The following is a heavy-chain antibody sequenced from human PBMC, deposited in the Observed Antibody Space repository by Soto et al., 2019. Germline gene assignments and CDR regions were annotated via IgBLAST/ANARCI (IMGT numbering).Heavy chain of an antibody. CDR2: IIPIFGTA. V-gene: IGHV1-69*06. CDR1: GGTFSSYA. CDR3: ARGIGRWLPQQYYFDY. D-gene: IGHD5-12*01. Sequence: VASVKVSCKASGGTFSSYAISWVRQAPGQGLEWMGGIIPIFGTANYAQKFQGRVTITADKSTSTAYMELSSLRSEDTAVYYCARGIGRWLPQQYYFDYWGQGTLVTVS. J-gene: IGHJ4*02.